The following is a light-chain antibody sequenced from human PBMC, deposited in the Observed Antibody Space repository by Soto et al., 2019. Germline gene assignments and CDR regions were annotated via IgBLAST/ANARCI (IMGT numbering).Light chain of an antibody. CDR3: QQSYSTPSIT. CDR2: AAS. Sequence: IQLTQSPASLSASVGDRVTISCRASQGIRTFLNWYQQKPGKAPKLLIYAASSLQSGVPSRFSGSGSGTDFTLTISSLQPEDFATYYCQQSYSTPSITFGQGTRLEIK. V-gene: IGKV1-39*01. J-gene: IGKJ5*01. CDR1: QGIRTF.